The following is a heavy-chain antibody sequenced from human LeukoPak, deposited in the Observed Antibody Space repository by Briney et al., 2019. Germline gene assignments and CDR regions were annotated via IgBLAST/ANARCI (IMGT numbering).Heavy chain of an antibody. D-gene: IGHD6-19*01. Sequence: TSETLSLTCTVSGGSINSSSTYYWGWIRQPPGKGLEWIGSIYYGGSTYYNPSLKSRVTISVDTSKNQFSLKLSSVTAADTAVYYCARSRWLDPPAVDYWGQGTLVTVSS. J-gene: IGHJ4*02. V-gene: IGHV4-39*07. CDR3: ARSRWLDPPAVDY. CDR2: IYYGGST. CDR1: GGSINSSSTYY.